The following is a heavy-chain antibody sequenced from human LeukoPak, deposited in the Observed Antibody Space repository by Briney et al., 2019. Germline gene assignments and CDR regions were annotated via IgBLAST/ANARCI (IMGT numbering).Heavy chain of an antibody. CDR1: GFTFSSYE. Sequence: GGSLRLSCAASGFTFSSYEMNWVRQAPGKGLEWVSYISSSGSTIYYADSVKGRFTIFRDNAKNSLYLQMNSLRAEDTAVYYCARLYSSSSGLRASDYWGQGTLVTVSS. J-gene: IGHJ4*02. CDR3: ARLYSSSSGLRASDY. V-gene: IGHV3-48*03. D-gene: IGHD6-6*01. CDR2: ISSSGSTI.